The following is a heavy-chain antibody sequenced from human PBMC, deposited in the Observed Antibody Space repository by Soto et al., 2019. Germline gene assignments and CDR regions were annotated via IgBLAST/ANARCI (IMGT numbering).Heavy chain of an antibody. V-gene: IGHV3-9*01. D-gene: IGHD2-2*02. CDR1: GFTFDDYA. CDR3: ANARLWGGDGYTSYNYTAMDV. Sequence: EMQLVESGGGSVQPGRSLRLSCAASGFTFDDYAMYWVRQGPGKGLEWVSGISWDSGMIGYADSVTGRFTISRDNAKTTLLLQMTSLRPEDTALYYCANARLWGGDGYTSYNYTAMDVWGQGTTVTASS. CDR2: ISWDSGMI. J-gene: IGHJ6*02.